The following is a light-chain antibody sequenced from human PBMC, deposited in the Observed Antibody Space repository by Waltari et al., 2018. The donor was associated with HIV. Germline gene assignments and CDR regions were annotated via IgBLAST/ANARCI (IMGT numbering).Light chain of an antibody. J-gene: IGLJ3*02. V-gene: IGLV1-44*01. CDR2: SNA. CDR3: GAWDDSLKGFM. Sequence: QSVLTQPPSASGAPGQRVTISCSGSRSNIGSNPVSWFQTLPGTAPKLLISSNAQRPSGVPDRFSGSKAGSSASLAISGLQSEDESQYFCGAWDDSLKGFMFGGGTQLTVL. CDR1: RSNIGSNP.